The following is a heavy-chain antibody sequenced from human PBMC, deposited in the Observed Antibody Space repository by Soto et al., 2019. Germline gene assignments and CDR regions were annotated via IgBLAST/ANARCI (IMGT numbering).Heavy chain of an antibody. CDR2: IYYSGST. V-gene: IGHV4-59*08. J-gene: IGHJ6*03. CDR1: GGSISRYY. D-gene: IGHD5-12*01. CDR3: ARHRDIVATLYYYYYMDV. Sequence: ETLSLTCIVSGGSISRYYWSWIRQPPGKGLEWIGYIYYSGSTNYNPSLKSRVTISVDTSKNQFSLKLSSVTAADTAVYYSARHRDIVATLYYYYYMDVWGKGTTVTVSS.